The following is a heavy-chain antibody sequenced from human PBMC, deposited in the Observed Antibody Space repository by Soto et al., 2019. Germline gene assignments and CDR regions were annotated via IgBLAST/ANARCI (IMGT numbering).Heavy chain of an antibody. Sequence: GGSLRLSCAASGFTFSSYGMHWVRQAPGKGLEWVAVIWYDGSNKYYADSVKGRFTISRDNSKNTLYLQMNSLRAEDTAVYYCARDRGGPGIAAHFDYWGQGTLVTVSS. CDR3: ARDRGGPGIAAHFDY. CDR2: IWYDGSNK. CDR1: GFTFSSYG. D-gene: IGHD6-6*01. J-gene: IGHJ4*02. V-gene: IGHV3-33*01.